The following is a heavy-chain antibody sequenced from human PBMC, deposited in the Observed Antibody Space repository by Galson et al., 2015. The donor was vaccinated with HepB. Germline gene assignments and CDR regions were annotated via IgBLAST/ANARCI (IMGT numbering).Heavy chain of an antibody. CDR3: ARATYDILTGYYRDYYYYYMDV. J-gene: IGHJ6*03. CDR2: IYYSGST. CDR1: GGSISSYY. Sequence: SETLSLTCTVSGGSISSYYWSWIRQPPGKGLEWIGYIYYSGSTNYNPSLKSRVTISVDTSKNQFSLKLSSVTAADTAVYYCARATYDILTGYYRDYYYYYMDVWGKGTTVTVSS. V-gene: IGHV4-59*01. D-gene: IGHD3-9*01.